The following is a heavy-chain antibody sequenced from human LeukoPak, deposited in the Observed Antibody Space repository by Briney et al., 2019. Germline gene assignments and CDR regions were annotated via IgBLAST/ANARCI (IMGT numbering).Heavy chain of an antibody. CDR1: GFTFGDYA. V-gene: IGHV3-15*01. D-gene: IGHD6-19*01. J-gene: IGHJ6*02. Sequence: GGSLRLSCTASGFTFGDYAMSWFRQAPGKGLEWVGRIKSKADGGTTDYAAPVKGRFTISRDDSKNTLYLHMNSLKTEDTAVYYCTTDLGGQWLVPGPYKTEYYNYGMDVWGQGTTVTVSS. CDR2: IKSKADGGTT. CDR3: TTDLGGQWLVPGPYKTEYYNYGMDV.